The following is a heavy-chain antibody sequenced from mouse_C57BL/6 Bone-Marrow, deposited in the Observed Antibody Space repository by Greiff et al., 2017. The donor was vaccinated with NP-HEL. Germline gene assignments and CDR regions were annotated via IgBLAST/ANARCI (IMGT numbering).Heavy chain of an antibody. CDR1: GYTFTSYW. J-gene: IGHJ3*01. Sequence: QVQLQQPGAELVKPGASVKLSCKASGYTFTSYWMHWVKQRPGQGLEWIGMIHPNSGSTNYNEKFKSKATLTVDKSPSTAYMQLSSLTSEDSAVYYCARSGYYGRARSWFAYWGQGTLVTVSA. V-gene: IGHV1-64*01. CDR2: IHPNSGST. CDR3: ARSGYYGRARSWFAY. D-gene: IGHD1-1*01.